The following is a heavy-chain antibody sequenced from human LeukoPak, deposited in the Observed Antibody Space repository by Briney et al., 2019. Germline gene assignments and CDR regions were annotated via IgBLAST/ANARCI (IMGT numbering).Heavy chain of an antibody. CDR1: GGSISSYY. CDR3: ARETLLWFGELSCNWFDP. J-gene: IGHJ5*02. D-gene: IGHD3-10*01. V-gene: IGHV4-4*07. Sequence: SETLSLTCTVSGGSISSYYWSWIRQPAGKGLEWIGRIYTSGSTNYNPSPKSRVTMSVDTSKNQFSLKLSSVTAADTAVYYCARETLLWFGELSCNWFDPWGQGTLVTVSS. CDR2: IYTSGST.